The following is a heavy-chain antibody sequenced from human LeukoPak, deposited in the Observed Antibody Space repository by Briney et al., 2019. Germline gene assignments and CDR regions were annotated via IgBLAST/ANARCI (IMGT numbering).Heavy chain of an antibody. CDR3: ARGLRLYSSSWYRWFDP. V-gene: IGHV4-34*01. Sequence: PSETLSLTXAVYGGSFSGYYWSWIRQPPGKGLEWIGEINHSGGTNYNPSLKSRVTISVDTSKNQFSLKLSSVTAADTAVHYCARGLRLYSSSWYRWFDPWGQGTLVTVSS. J-gene: IGHJ5*02. CDR1: GGSFSGYY. CDR2: INHSGGT. D-gene: IGHD6-13*01.